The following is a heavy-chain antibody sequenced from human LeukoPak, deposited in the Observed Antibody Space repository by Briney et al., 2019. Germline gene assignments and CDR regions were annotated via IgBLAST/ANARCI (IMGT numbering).Heavy chain of an antibody. CDR3: ARRRGYSGYVIDY. V-gene: IGHV4-59*08. CDR1: GGSISSYY. CDR2: IYYSGST. J-gene: IGHJ4*02. Sequence: TSETLSLTCTVSGGSISSYYWSWIRQPPGKGLEWIGYIYYSGSTNYNPSLKSRVTISVDTSKNQFSLKLSSVTAADTAVYYCARRRGYSGYVIDYWGQGTLVTVSS. D-gene: IGHD5-12*01.